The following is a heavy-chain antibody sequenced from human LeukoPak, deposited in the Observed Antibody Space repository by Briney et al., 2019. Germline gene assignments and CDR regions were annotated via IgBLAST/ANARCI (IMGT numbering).Heavy chain of an antibody. D-gene: IGHD6-19*01. Sequence: QSGGSLRFSCAASGFTFSSYAMHWVRQAPGKGLEWVAVIWYDGSNKYYADSVKGRFTISRDNSKNTLYLQMNSLRAEDTAVYYCARAGAVAYSTPFDPWGQGSLVTVSS. CDR1: GFTFSSYA. J-gene: IGHJ5*02. V-gene: IGHV3-33*08. CDR2: IWYDGSNK. CDR3: ARAGAVAYSTPFDP.